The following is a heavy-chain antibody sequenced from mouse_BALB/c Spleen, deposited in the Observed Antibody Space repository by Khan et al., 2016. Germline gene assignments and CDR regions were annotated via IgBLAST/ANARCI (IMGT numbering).Heavy chain of an antibody. D-gene: IGHD1-1*01. J-gene: IGHJ3*01. V-gene: IGHV3-2*02. Sequence: EVQLQESGPGLVKPSQSLSLTCTVTGYSITSDYAWNWIRQFPGDILGWMAYINYSGGTSYNPSLKSRISITPDTSKNQFFLQLNSVTAEATATNYWARDDYGSGFFESGGQGTLVTVSA. CDR2: INYSGGT. CDR3: ARDDYGSGFFES. CDR1: GYSITSDYA.